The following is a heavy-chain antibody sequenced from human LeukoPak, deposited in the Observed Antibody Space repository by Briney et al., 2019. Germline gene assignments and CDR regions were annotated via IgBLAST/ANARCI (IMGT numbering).Heavy chain of an antibody. J-gene: IGHJ4*02. CDR2: IHYTGST. CDR3: ARSSGSRYYIDY. V-gene: IGHV4-59*01. D-gene: IGHD1-26*01. CDR1: GGSISTYY. Sequence: SETLSLTCTVTGGSISTYYWSWIRQPPGKRLEWIGFIHYTGSTNYNPSLKSRVTISVDTSKNQFSLKLNSVTAADTAVYFCARSSGSRYYIDYWGQGTLVTVSS.